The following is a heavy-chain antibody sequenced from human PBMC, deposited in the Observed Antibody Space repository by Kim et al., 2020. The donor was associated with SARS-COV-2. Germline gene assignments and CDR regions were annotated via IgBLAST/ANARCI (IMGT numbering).Heavy chain of an antibody. CDR2: T. J-gene: IGHJ4*02. D-gene: IGHD6-13*01. Sequence: TCDAESVKGRFTIARDISESTVFLQMNSLRAEDTALYYCAKVNWHSAGYWGQGTLVTVSS. V-gene: IGHV3-23*01. CDR3: AKVNWHSAGY.